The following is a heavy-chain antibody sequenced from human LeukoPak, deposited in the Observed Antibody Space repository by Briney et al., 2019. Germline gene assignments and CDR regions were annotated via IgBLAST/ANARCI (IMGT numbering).Heavy chain of an antibody. CDR1: GGSISSYY. Sequence: SETLSLTCTVSGGSISSYYWSWIRQPPGKGLEWIGYIYYSGSTNYNPSLKSRVTISVDTSKNQFSLKLSSVTAADTAVYYCARLPLAAAGTGGFDYWGQGTLVTVSS. V-gene: IGHV4-59*01. J-gene: IGHJ4*02. CDR2: IYYSGST. CDR3: ARLPLAAAGTGGFDY. D-gene: IGHD6-13*01.